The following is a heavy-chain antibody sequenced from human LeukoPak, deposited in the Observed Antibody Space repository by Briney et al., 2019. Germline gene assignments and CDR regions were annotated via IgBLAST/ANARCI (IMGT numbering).Heavy chain of an antibody. Sequence: GGSLRLSCVASGFTFSNYWMQWVRQVPGKGLVWVSRLNGDGTNIIYADSVKGRFTISRDNAENTLYLQMSNLRAEDTAVYFCARGGGLDVWGQGATVTVSS. CDR1: GFTFSNYW. V-gene: IGHV3-74*01. J-gene: IGHJ6*02. D-gene: IGHD3-16*01. CDR3: ARGGGLDV. CDR2: LNGDGTNI.